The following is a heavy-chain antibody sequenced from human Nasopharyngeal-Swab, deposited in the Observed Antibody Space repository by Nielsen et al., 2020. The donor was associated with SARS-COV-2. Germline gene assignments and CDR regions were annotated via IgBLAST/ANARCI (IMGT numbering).Heavy chain of an antibody. V-gene: IGHV1-2*06. CDR1: GYTFIGYY. CDR3: ARDDGDVPGITGSGPPGGY. D-gene: IGHD6-13*01. CDR2: INPNSGDT. Sequence: ASVKVSCKTSGYTFIGYYMHWVRQAPGQGLEWMGRINPNSGDTKYAQKFQGRVTVTSDKSINTAYMELSSLSSDDTAMYYCARDDGDVPGITGSGPPGGYWGQGTLVTVSS. J-gene: IGHJ4*02.